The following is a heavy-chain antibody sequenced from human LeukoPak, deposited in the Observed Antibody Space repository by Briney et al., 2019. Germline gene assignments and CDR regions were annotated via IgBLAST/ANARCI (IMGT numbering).Heavy chain of an antibody. CDR3: ARAGELERRPGRFDP. CDR2: IYTSGST. V-gene: IGHV4-4*07. CDR1: GGSISSYY. D-gene: IGHD1-1*01. J-gene: IGHJ5*02. Sequence: SETLSLTCTVSGGSISSYYWSWIRQPAGKGLEWIGRIYTSGSTNYNPSLKSRVTMSVGTSKNQFSLKLSSVTAADTAVYYCARAGELERRPGRFDPWGQGTLVTVSS.